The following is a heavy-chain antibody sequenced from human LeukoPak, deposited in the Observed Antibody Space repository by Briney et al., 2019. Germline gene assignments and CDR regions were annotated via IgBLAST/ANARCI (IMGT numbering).Heavy chain of an antibody. J-gene: IGHJ5*02. D-gene: IGHD3-3*01. CDR2: IIPIFGTA. Sequence: SVKVSCKASGGTFSSYAISWVRQAPGQGLGWMGGIIPIFGTANYAQKFQGRVTITADESTSTAYMELSSLRSEDTAVYYCARDIDFWSGSTSALGKENYNWFDPWGQGTLVTVSS. CDR1: GGTFSSYA. V-gene: IGHV1-69*13. CDR3: ARDIDFWSGSTSALGKENYNWFDP.